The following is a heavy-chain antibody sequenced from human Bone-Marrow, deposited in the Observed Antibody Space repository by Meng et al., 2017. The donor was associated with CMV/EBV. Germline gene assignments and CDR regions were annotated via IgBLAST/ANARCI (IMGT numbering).Heavy chain of an antibody. Sequence: GESLKISCAASGLIVSSNYMSWVRQAPGKGLERVSIIYTGGYTYYADSVKGRFTISRDNSKSTLYLHMNNLRADDTAVYFCARVDRGSSCFDYWGQGTLVTVSS. CDR3: ARVDRGSSCFDY. CDR2: IYTGGYT. J-gene: IGHJ4*02. CDR1: GLIVSSNY. V-gene: IGHV3-53*01. D-gene: IGHD2-2*01.